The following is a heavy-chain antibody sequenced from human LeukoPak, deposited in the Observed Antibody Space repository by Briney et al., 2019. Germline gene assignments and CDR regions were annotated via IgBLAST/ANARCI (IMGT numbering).Heavy chain of an antibody. V-gene: IGHV3-30*18. J-gene: IGHJ4*02. CDR3: AKDGGGYNYDYYFDY. Sequence: GGSLRLSCEASGFTFVNYGFHWVRQAPVKALEWVAFISYNGNQKYGDSVKGRFTISRDNSKNTLFLQMNSLRAEDTAVYYCAKDGGGYNYDYYFDYWGQGTLVTVSS. CDR2: ISYNGNQ. D-gene: IGHD5-18*01. CDR1: GFTFVNYG.